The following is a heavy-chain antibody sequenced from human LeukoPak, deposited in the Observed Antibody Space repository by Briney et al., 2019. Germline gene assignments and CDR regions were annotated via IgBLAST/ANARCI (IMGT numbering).Heavy chain of an antibody. V-gene: IGHV3-9*01. D-gene: IGHD6-19*01. CDR3: AKGSGSSGWYYYFDY. CDR1: GFTFDDYA. Sequence: PGGSLRLSCAASGFTFDDYAMHWVRQAPGKGLEWVSGISWNSGSIGYADSVKGRFTISRDNSKNTLYLQMNSLRAEDTAVYYCAKGSGSSGWYYYFDYWGQGTLVTVSS. CDR2: ISWNSGSI. J-gene: IGHJ4*02.